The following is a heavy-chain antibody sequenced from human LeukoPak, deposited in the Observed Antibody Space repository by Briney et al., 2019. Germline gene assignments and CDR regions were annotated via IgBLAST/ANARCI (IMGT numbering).Heavy chain of an antibody. CDR2: ISGYNGNK. V-gene: IGHV1-18*01. CDR3: ASWRSSGYYWV. Sequence: ASVKVSCKASGYTFITYGITWVRQAPGQGLEWMGWISGYNGNKKYAQKFQGRVTMTRDTSISTAYMELSRLRSDDTAVYYCASWRSSGYYWVWGKGTTVTISS. J-gene: IGHJ6*04. D-gene: IGHD3-22*01. CDR1: GYTFITYG.